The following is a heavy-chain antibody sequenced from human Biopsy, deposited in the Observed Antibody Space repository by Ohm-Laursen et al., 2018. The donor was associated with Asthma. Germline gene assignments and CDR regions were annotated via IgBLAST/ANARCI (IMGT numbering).Heavy chain of an antibody. Sequence: SLRLSCAASGFTFSNYVMSWVRQVPGKGLEWVANIKHDGTEKNHVDSLKGRFTISRDNAKNSLYLQMNSLRAEDTAVYYCARTFHFWSPYRAEHYQLWGQGTLVTVPS. CDR3: ARTFHFWSPYRAEHYQL. V-gene: IGHV3-7*01. D-gene: IGHD3-3*02. CDR1: GFTFSNYV. J-gene: IGHJ1*01. CDR2: IKHDGTEK.